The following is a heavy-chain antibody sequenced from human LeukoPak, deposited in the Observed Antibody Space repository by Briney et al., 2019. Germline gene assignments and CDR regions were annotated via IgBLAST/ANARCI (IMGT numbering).Heavy chain of an antibody. V-gene: IGHV4-59*08. J-gene: IGHJ5*01. CDR2: IYFSGST. CDR1: GGSISSYY. CDR3: VLAPNSNWFDF. Sequence: SETLSLTCTVSGGSISSYYWSWIRQPPGKGLEWIGYIYFSGSTNYNPSLKSRVTISVDTSKNQFSLKLSSVTAADTAVYYCVLAPNSNWFDFWGQGTQVTVSS. D-gene: IGHD2-8*01.